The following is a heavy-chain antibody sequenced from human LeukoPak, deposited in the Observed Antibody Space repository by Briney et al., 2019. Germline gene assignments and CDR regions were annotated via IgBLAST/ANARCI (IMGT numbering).Heavy chain of an antibody. D-gene: IGHD4-23*01. J-gene: IGHJ4*02. Sequence: GRSLRLSCVVSGFTFSSYGMHWVRQAPGKGLEWLSSISSNGIYMYYADSVKGRFTISRDNAKNSLYLQMNSLRAEDTAVYYCARSDYGGKTIDSWGRGTLVTVSS. CDR3: ARSDYGGKTIDS. CDR1: GFTFSSYG. CDR2: ISSNGIYM. V-gene: IGHV3-21*01.